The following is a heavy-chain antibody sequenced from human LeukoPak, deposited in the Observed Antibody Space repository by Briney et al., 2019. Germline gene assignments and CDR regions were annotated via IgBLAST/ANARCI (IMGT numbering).Heavy chain of an antibody. V-gene: IGHV3-7*01. CDR1: GFTFSSYW. CDR3: TRDTGGSGSYPDY. CDR2: IKQDGSER. J-gene: IGHJ4*02. D-gene: IGHD1-26*01. Sequence: GGSLRLSCAASGFTFSSYWMTWVRQTPGKGLEWVANIKQDGSERYFWDSVRDRFTISRDNAKNSLSLQMNSLRAEDTGVYCCTRDTGGSGSYPDYWGQGTPVTVSS.